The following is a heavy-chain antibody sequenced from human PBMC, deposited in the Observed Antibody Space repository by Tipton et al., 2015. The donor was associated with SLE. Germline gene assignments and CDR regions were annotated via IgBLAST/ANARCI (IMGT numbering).Heavy chain of an antibody. CDR3: ARHDTNYGRNWFDP. D-gene: IGHD2-8*01. CDR1: GGSLSSGSYY. V-gene: IGHV4-61*02. CDR2: IYTSGST. J-gene: IGHJ5*02. Sequence: TLSLTCTVSGGSLSSGSYYLSWIRQPAGKGLEWIGRIYTSGSTNYNPSLTSRVTMSVDTSKNHFSLKLSSVTAADTAVYYCARHDTNYGRNWFDPWCQGTMVTVSS.